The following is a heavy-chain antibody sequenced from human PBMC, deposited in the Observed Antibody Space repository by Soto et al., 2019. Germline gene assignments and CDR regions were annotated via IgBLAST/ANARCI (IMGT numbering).Heavy chain of an antibody. J-gene: IGHJ4*02. CDR1: GGCISSGDYY. CDR2: IYYSGST. D-gene: IGHD3-22*01. V-gene: IGHV4-30-4*01. Sequence: PSETLSLTCTVSGGCISSGDYYWSWIRQPPGKGLEWIGYIYYSGSTYYNPSLKSRVTISVDTSKNQFSLKLSSVTAADTAVYYCARGATYYYDSSGYPYFDYWGQGPLVTVSS. CDR3: ARGATYYYDSSGYPYFDY.